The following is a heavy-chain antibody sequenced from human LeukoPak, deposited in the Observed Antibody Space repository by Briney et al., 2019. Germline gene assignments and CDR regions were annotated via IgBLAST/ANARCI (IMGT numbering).Heavy chain of an antibody. CDR3: ARDQGYSSSYYFDY. CDR1: GFTFSSYS. J-gene: IGHJ4*02. CDR2: ISSSSSTI. D-gene: IGHD5-18*01. Sequence: PGGSLRLSCAASGFTFSSYSMNWVRQAPGKGLEWVSYISSSSSTIYYADSVKGRFTISRDNAKNSLYLQMNSLRAEDTAVYYCARDQGYSSSYYFDYWGQGTLVTVSS. V-gene: IGHV3-48*01.